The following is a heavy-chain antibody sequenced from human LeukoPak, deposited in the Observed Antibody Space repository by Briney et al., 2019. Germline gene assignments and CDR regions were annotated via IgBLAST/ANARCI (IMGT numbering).Heavy chain of an antibody. D-gene: IGHD6-25*01. CDR2: INTNTGNP. V-gene: IGHV7-4-1*02. CDR3: AREVRSVEQRAHDY. CDR1: GYTFTSYA. Sequence: GASVKVSCKASGYTFTSYAMNWVRQAPGQGLEWMGWINTNTGNPTYAQGFTGRFVFSLDTSVSTAYLQISSLKAEDTAVYYCAREVRSVEQRAHDYWGQGTLVTVSS. J-gene: IGHJ4*02.